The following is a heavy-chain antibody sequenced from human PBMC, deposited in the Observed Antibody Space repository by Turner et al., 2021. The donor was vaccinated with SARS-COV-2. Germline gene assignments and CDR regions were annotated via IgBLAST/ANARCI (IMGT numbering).Heavy chain of an antibody. CDR3: ARSGGGVDY. J-gene: IGHJ4*02. Sequence: VQLVQSGAEVKYPGLSVLGSCKASGSTFTSYYMHWVRQAPGQGLEWMGIINPSGGSTGYAQKFQGRVTMTSDTSTSTVYMELSSLRSEDTAVYYCARSGGGVDYWGQGTLVTVSS. D-gene: IGHD2-15*01. CDR1: GSTFTSYY. V-gene: IGHV1-46*01. CDR2: INPSGGST.